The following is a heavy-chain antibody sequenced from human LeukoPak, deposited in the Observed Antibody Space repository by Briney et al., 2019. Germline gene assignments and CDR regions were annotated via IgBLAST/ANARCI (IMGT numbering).Heavy chain of an antibody. CDR2: IYYSGAT. V-gene: IGHV4-39*01. J-gene: IGHJ4*02. CDR3: ARPRHYYGSGFDY. D-gene: IGHD3-10*01. Sequence: PSETLSLTRTVSGGSISSFSYYWGWIRQPPGKGLEWIGSIYYSGATYYNPSLKSRVTISVDTSKNQFSLKLSSVTAADTAVYYCARPRHYYGSGFDYWGQGTLVTVSS. CDR1: GGSISSFSYY.